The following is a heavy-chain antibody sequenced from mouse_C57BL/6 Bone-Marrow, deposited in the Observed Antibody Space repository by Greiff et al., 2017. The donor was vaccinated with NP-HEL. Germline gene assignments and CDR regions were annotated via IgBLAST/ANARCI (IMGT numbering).Heavy chain of an antibody. D-gene: IGHD2-1*01. V-gene: IGHV5-9-1*02. CDR3: TRSLPGNAMDY. J-gene: IGHJ4*01. CDR1: GFNFSSYA. Sequence: EVKVVESGEGLVKPGGSLKLSCAASGFNFSSYAMSWVRQTPEKRLEWVAYISSGGDYIYYADNVKGRFTISRDNARNTLYLQMSSLKSEDTAMYYCTRSLPGNAMDYWGQGTSVTVSS. CDR2: ISSGGDYI.